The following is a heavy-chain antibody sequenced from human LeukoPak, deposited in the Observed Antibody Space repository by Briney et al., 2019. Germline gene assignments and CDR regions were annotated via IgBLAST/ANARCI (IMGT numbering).Heavy chain of an antibody. CDR2: VNGIGRST. D-gene: IGHD2-15*01. J-gene: IGHJ4*02. V-gene: IGHV3-74*01. Sequence: PGGSLRLSCATSGFSVSSYWLHWVRQSPAEGLVWVSRVNGIGRSTSYADSVKGRFTISRDNAKNTLYLHMTSLRVEDSAVYYCVRSFRIPYCSGNSCYPTDFDFWGQGTLVTVSS. CDR1: GFSVSSYW. CDR3: VRSFRIPYCSGNSCYPTDFDF.